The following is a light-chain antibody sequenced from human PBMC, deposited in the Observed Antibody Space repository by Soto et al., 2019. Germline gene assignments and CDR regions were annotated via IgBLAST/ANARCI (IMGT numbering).Light chain of an antibody. Sequence: EIVMTQSPATLSVSPGERATLSCRASQSIGYNLAWYQQKPGQAPRLLIYLASARVTGIPARFSGSGSGTDFSLTFSSVQSEDSAVYYCQHYNVWPPTFGQGTKVETK. CDR3: QHYNVWPPT. V-gene: IGKV3-15*01. J-gene: IGKJ1*01. CDR1: QSIGYN. CDR2: LAS.